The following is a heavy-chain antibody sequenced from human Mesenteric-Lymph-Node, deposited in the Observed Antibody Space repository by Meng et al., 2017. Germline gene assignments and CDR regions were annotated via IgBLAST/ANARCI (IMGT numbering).Heavy chain of an antibody. D-gene: IGHD6-13*01. J-gene: IGHJ5*02. CDR3: ARVAAAGNEWFDP. CDR2: IYHSGST. CDR1: GGSISSINW. V-gene: IGHV4-4*02. Sequence: QLQHPGPGLVKPSGTLSLTGAVSGGSISSINWWTWVRQPPGKGLEWIGEIYHSGSTNYNPSLKSRVTISVDKSKNQFSLKLSSVTAADTAVYYCARVAAAGNEWFDPWGQGTLVTVSS.